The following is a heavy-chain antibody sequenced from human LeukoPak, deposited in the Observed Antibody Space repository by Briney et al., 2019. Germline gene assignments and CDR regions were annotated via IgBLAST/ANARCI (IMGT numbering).Heavy chain of an antibody. CDR2: IYHSGST. CDR3: ARADLYYGSGSYEGGYFDY. D-gene: IGHD3-10*01. CDR1: GGSISSSNW. Sequence: MPSETLSLTCAVSGGSISSSNWWSWVRQPPGKGLEWIGEIYHSGSTNYNPSLKSRVTISVDKSKNQFSLKLSSVTAADTAVYYCARADLYYGSGSYEGGYFDYWGQGTLVTVSS. V-gene: IGHV4-4*02. J-gene: IGHJ4*02.